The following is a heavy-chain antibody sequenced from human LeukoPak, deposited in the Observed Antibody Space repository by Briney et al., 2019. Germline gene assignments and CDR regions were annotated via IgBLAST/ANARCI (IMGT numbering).Heavy chain of an antibody. CDR2: FDPEDGET. CDR1: GYTLTELS. V-gene: IGHV1-24*01. Sequence: GASVKVSCKVSGYTLTELSMHWVRRAPGKGLEWMGGFDPEDGETIYAQKFQGRVTMTEDTSTDTAYMELSSLRPEDTAVYYCATEKATYYYGSGSQWRLRRFDPWGQGTLVTVSS. CDR3: ATEKATYYYGSGSQWRLRRFDP. D-gene: IGHD3-10*01. J-gene: IGHJ5*02.